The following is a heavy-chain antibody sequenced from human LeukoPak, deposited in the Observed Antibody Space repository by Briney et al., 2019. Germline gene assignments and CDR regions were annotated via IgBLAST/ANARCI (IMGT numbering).Heavy chain of an antibody. CDR2: ISGSGGST. CDR3: ARESSGIAATDKIDF. V-gene: IGHV3-23*01. D-gene: IGHD6-13*01. Sequence: GGSLRLSCAASGFTFSSYAMSWVRQAPGKGLEWVSAISGSGGSTYYADSVKGRFTISRDNAKNSLFLQMSSLRAEDTAVYYCARESSGIAATDKIDFWGQGTLVTVSS. J-gene: IGHJ4*02. CDR1: GFTFSSYA.